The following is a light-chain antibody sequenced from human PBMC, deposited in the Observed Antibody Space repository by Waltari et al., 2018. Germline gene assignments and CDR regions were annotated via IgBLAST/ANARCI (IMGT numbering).Light chain of an antibody. V-gene: IGKV3-15*01. CDR2: GAS. Sequence: EIVMTQSPATLSVSPGARATLSCRASQSVSSSLAWYQQKPGQAPRLLIYGASTRATGVPARFSGSGSGTEFTLTISSLQSEDFAVYYCQQYINWPQTFGHGTEVDI. CDR3: QQYINWPQT. J-gene: IGKJ1*01. CDR1: QSVSSS.